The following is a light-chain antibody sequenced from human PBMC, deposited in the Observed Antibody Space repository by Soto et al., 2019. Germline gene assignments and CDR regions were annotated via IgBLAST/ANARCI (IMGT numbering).Light chain of an antibody. V-gene: IGLV2-23*01. CDR3: CSYAGDYMFV. J-gene: IGLJ1*01. CDR1: NSDPGSYNL. Sequence: QSALTQPASVSGSPGQSITISCTGTNSDPGSYNLVSWFQQHPGKVPKAMIYEGTKRPSGVSDRFSGSKSDNTASLTISGLQAEDEGDYYCCSYAGDYMFVFGTGTKVTVL. CDR2: EGT.